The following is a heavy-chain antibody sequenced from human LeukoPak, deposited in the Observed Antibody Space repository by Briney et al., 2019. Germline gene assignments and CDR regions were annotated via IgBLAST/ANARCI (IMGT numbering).Heavy chain of an antibody. CDR1: GFTFRNFG. Sequence: GGSLRLSRAASGFTFRNFGMHWVRQAPGKGLEWVAFISYDESSKKYAESVKGRFAISRDNSRNTLYLQMNSLGAEDTAVYYCAKDPSTIYSSGLDYWGQGTQVTVAS. CDR3: AKDPSTIYSSGLDY. V-gene: IGHV3-30*02. J-gene: IGHJ4*02. CDR2: ISYDESSK. D-gene: IGHD6-19*01.